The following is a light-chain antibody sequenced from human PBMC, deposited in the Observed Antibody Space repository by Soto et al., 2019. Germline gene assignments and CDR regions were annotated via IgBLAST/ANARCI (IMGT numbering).Light chain of an antibody. CDR3: ASWDDSLRWM. Sequence: QSVLAQPPSASGTPGQRVTISCSGSSSNIGSQFVYWYHQVPGRAPKLLIYRTNQRPSWVPDRFAGSKYGATASLVISGLQSDDEGDYFCASWDDSLRWMFGGGTKLTVL. V-gene: IGLV1-47*01. CDR2: RTN. J-gene: IGLJ3*02. CDR1: SSNIGSQF.